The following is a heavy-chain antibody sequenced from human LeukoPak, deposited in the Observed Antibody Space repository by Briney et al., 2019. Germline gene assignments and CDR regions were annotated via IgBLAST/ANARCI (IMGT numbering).Heavy chain of an antibody. CDR3: VRHSGRAGGQ. D-gene: IGHD3-10*01. V-gene: IGHV3-48*03. CDR2: ISSSGTTT. J-gene: IGHJ4*02. CDR1: GFSFSVYE. Sequence: PGGSLRLSCAASGFSFSVYEMHWVRQAPGKGLEWISDISSSGTTTCYADSVKGRFTISRDNAKNSLYLQMNSLRVEDTAVYHCVRHSGRAGGQWGQGTLIAVSS.